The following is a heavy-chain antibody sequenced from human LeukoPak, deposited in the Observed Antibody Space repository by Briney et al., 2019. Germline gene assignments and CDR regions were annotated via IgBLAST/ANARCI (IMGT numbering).Heavy chain of an antibody. V-gene: IGHV4-59*08. J-gene: IGHJ5*02. D-gene: IGHD6-13*01. CDR3: ARLWGSSSWFDP. CDR2: IYYSGST. CDR1: GGSMNTYY. Sequence: SETLSLTCTVSGGSMNTYYWSWIRQPPGKGLEWIGYIYYSGSTNYNPSLKSRVTISVDTSKNQFSLKLSSVTAADTAVYYCARLWGSSSWFDPRGQRTLVTVSS.